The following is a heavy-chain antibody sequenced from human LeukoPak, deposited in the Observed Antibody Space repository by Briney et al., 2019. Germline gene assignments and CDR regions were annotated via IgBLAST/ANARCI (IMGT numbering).Heavy chain of an antibody. CDR3: AREPTSGREPTSGRPLDY. CDR2: IYSSGSN. CDR1: GGSISGYF. V-gene: IGHV4-4*07. D-gene: IGHD5-12*01. Sequence: SETLSLTCTVSGGSISGYFWSWIRQPAGKGLEWIGRIYSSGSNNYNPSLKSRVTMSLDTSKNHLPLNLSSVTAADTAVYYCAREPTSGREPTSGRPLDYWGQGTLVTVSS. J-gene: IGHJ4*02.